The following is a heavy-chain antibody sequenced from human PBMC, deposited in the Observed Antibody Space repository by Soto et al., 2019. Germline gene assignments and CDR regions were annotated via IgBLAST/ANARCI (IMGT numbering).Heavy chain of an antibody. D-gene: IGHD1-26*01. Sequence: QVQLQQSGPGLVKPSETLSLTCTVSSGPSSSHNWGWIRQSPGRGLEWIGYVYNTGGTSYNPSLKCRVTISADTSANHTSLSLSFVTAADTAIYYCVRQGIGSLHGLVDVWGQGTTVSVSS. CDR3: VRQGIGSLHGLVDV. CDR1: SGPSSSHN. J-gene: IGHJ6*02. CDR2: VYNTGGT. V-gene: IGHV4-59*08.